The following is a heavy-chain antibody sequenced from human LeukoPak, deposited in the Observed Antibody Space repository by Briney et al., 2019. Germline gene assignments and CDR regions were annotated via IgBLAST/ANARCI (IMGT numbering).Heavy chain of an antibody. CDR2: MNPNSGNT. V-gene: IGHV1-8*01. D-gene: IGHD3-10*01. CDR3: ARAIMVRGVISEFDAFDI. J-gene: IGHJ3*02. CDR1: GYTFTSYD. Sequence: ASVKVSCKASGYTFTSYDINWLRQATGQRLEWMGWMNPNSGNTGYVQKFQGRDTMTRNTSISTAYMELSSLRCEDTAVYYCARAIMVRGVISEFDAFDIWGQGTMVTVSS.